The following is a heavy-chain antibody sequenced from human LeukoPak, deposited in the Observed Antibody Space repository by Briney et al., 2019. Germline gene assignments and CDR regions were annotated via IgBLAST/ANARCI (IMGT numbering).Heavy chain of an antibody. V-gene: IGHV3-74*01. CDR3: ARDLYYDSRAYYFDY. CDR2: INTDGSST. CDR1: GFTFSTYW. D-gene: IGHD3-22*01. J-gene: IGHJ4*02. Sequence: GGSLRLSCAASGFTFSTYWMHWVRQAPGKGLVWVSRINTDGSSTYYADSVKGRFTISRDNAKNTLYLQMNSLRAEDTAVYYCARDLYYDSRAYYFDYWGQGILVTVSS.